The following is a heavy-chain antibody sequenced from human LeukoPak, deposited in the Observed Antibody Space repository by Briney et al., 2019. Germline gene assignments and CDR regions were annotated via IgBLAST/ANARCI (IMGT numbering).Heavy chain of an antibody. V-gene: IGHV4-34*01. J-gene: IGHJ5*02. CDR1: GGSFSGYY. CDR2: INHSGST. Sequence: PSETLSLTCAVYGGSFSGYYWSWIRQPPGKGLEWIGEINHSGSTNYNPSLKSRVTISVDRSKNQFSLKLSSVTAADTAVYYCARAITMVRGVIKYNWFDPWGQGTLVTVSS. D-gene: IGHD3-10*01. CDR3: ARAITMVRGVIKYNWFDP.